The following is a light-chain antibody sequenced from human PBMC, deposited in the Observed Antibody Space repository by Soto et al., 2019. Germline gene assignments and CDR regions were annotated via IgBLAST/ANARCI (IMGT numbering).Light chain of an antibody. CDR3: QTWGAGTHV. J-gene: IGLJ1*01. CDR2: VNSDGSH. Sequence: QLVLTQSPSASASLGASVKITCTLSSGHSTYAIAWHQQQPEKGPRYLMKVNSDGSHNRGDGIPDRFSGSSSGAERYLTISSLQSEDEADYYCQTWGAGTHVLGTGTKLTVL. CDR1: SGHSTYA. V-gene: IGLV4-69*01.